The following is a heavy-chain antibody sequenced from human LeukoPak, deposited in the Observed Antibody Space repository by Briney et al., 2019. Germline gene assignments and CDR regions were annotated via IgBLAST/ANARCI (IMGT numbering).Heavy chain of an antibody. Sequence: SVKVSCKASGGTFSSYAISWVRRAPGQGLEWMGRIIPILGIANYAQKFQGRVTITADKSTSTAYMELSSLRSEDTAVYYCARSPNSGYELILYFDYWGQGTLVTVSS. CDR3: ARSPNSGYELILYFDY. CDR2: IIPILGIA. V-gene: IGHV1-69*04. J-gene: IGHJ4*02. CDR1: GGTFSSYA. D-gene: IGHD5-12*01.